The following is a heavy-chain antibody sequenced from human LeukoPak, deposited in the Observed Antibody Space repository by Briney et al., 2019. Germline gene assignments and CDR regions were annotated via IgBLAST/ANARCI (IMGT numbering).Heavy chain of an antibody. D-gene: IGHD2-21*02. J-gene: IGHJ4*02. CDR1: GGSVSSGSYY. CDR3: ARQPHFYGVTSSFDY. Sequence: PSETLSLTCTVSGGSVSSGSYYWSWIRQPPGKGLEWIGYIYYSGSTNYNPSLKSRVTISVDTSKNQFSLKLSSVTAADTAVDYCARQPHFYGVTSSFDYWGQGTLVTVSS. CDR2: IYYSGST. V-gene: IGHV4-61*01.